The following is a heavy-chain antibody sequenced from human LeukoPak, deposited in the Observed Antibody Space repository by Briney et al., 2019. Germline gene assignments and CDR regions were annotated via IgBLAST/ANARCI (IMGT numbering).Heavy chain of an antibody. Sequence: ASVKVSCKTSGYTFTAYYMYWLRQAPGQGLECMGWTYPNSGATGYAQNFQGRVTMTRDTSVSTIYMELSRLRSDDTAVYYCARDGVSTTPDFDYWGQGTLVTVSS. V-gene: IGHV1-2*02. D-gene: IGHD2-8*01. CDR2: TYPNSGAT. CDR1: GYTFTAYY. J-gene: IGHJ4*02. CDR3: ARDGVSTTPDFDY.